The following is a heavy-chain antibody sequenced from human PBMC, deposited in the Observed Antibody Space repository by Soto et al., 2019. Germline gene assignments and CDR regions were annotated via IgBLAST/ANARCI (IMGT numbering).Heavy chain of an antibody. Sequence: QVQLQESGPGLVKPSETLSLTCTVSGGSISSYYWSWIRQPPGKGLEWIGYIYYSGSTNYNPSLKSRVTISVDTSKKQFSLKLSTVTDADTGVYYCARVWGGAFDIWGQGTMVTVSS. V-gene: IGHV4-59*01. D-gene: IGHD3-10*01. CDR2: IYYSGST. CDR3: ARVWGGAFDI. CDR1: GGSISSYY. J-gene: IGHJ3*02.